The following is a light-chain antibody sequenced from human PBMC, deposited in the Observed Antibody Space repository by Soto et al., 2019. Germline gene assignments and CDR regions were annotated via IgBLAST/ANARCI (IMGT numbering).Light chain of an antibody. V-gene: IGLV2-14*01. J-gene: IGLJ1*01. CDR3: SSFTNTITRYA. CDR2: EVS. CDR1: SSDVGGYNY. Sequence: QSALTQPASVSGSPGQSITISCTGTSSDVGGYNYVSWFQHHPGKAPKLIIYEVSYRPSGVSARFSGSKSGDTASLTISGLQAEDEADYYCSSFTNTITRYAFGTGPKLTVL.